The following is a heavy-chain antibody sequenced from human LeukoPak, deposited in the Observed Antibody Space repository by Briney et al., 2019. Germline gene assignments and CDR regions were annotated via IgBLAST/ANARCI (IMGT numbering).Heavy chain of an antibody. V-gene: IGHV3-48*03. D-gene: IGHD2-2*01. J-gene: IGHJ3*02. Sequence: QPAGSLKLYCAASGFTCSSYEMNWVRQAPGNGLECVSYISISGSTMYYADSVKGRFTISRDNAKNSLYLQMNSLRAEDTAVYYCARDFHCSSTACYAPDAFDIWGQGTLVTVSS. CDR3: ARDFHCSSTACYAPDAFDI. CDR2: ISISGSTM. CDR1: GFTCSSYE.